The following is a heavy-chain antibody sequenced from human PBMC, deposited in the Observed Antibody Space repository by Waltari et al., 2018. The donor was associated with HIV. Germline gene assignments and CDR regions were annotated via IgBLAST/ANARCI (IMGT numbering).Heavy chain of an antibody. CDR1: GGSISSSSYY. V-gene: IGHV4-39*01. D-gene: IGHD3-22*01. CDR2: IYYSGST. Sequence: QLQLQESGPGLVKPSETLSLTCTVSGGSISSSSYYWGWIRQPPGKGLEWIGSIYYSGSTYYNPSLKSRVTISVDTSKNQFSLKLSSVTAADTAVYYCARRWNVYYYDSSGYPRDAFDIWGQGTMVTVSS. CDR3: ARRWNVYYYDSSGYPRDAFDI. J-gene: IGHJ3*02.